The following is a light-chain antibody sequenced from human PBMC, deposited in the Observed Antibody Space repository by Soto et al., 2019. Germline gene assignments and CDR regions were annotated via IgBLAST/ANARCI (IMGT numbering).Light chain of an antibody. CDR2: GAS. J-gene: IGKJ1*01. V-gene: IGKV3-20*01. CDR1: QSVSSSY. CDR3: HQFGYSPRT. Sequence: EIVLTQSPATLSLSPGERATLSCRASQSVSSSYLAWYQQKPGQAPRLLIYGASSRATGIPDRFSGSGSGTDFTLAIRRLEPEDFAVYYCHQFGYSPRTFGQGTKVDIK.